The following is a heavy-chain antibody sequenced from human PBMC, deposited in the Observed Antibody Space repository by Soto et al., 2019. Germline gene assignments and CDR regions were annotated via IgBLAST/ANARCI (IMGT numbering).Heavy chain of an antibody. Sequence: QVQLVESGPEVKKSGSSVKVSCKVSGGTLSSETISWLRQAPGQGLEWMGRIIPLLGIGNYAQTFQGRVTITEDISTNPGYMELSRVTSQDTAIAYCAREEGYYTMVTSPLFYVDVCGNASPVTVSS. J-gene: IGHJ6*03. CDR2: IIPLLGIG. V-gene: IGHV1-69*08. CDR1: GGTLSSET. D-gene: IGHD4-17*01. CDR3: AREEGYYTMVTSPLFYVDV.